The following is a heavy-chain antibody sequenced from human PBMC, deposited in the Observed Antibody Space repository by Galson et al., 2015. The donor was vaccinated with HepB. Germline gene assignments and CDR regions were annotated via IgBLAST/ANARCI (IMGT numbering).Heavy chain of an antibody. CDR3: ASLPAAAKAVDY. J-gene: IGHJ4*02. D-gene: IGHD2-2*01. CDR1: GFTFSSYG. Sequence: SLRLSCAASGFTFSSYGMHWVRQAPGKGLEWVAVISYDGSNKYYADSVKGRFTISRDNSKNTLYLQMNSLRAEDTAVYYCASLPAAAKAVDYWGQGTLVTVSS. CDR2: ISYDGSNK. V-gene: IGHV3-30*03.